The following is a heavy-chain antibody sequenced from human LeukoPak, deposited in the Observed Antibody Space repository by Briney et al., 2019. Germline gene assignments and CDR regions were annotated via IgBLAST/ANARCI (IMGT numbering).Heavy chain of an antibody. CDR2: ISYSDDST. J-gene: IGHJ4*02. V-gene: IGHV3-23*01. CDR3: AKRAITSTILSYDH. CDR1: GFTFNNYA. D-gene: IGHD1-14*01. Sequence: GGSLRLSCATSGFTFNNYAMSWVRQVPGKGLEWVSSISYSDDSTYYADSVKGRFTISRDNSKNTLCLQSNSLRAEDTAVYYCAKRAITSTILSYDHWGQGTLVTVSS.